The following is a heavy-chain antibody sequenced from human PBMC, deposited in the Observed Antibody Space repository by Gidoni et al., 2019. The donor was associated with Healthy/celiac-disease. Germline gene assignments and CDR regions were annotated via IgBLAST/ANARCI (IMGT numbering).Heavy chain of an antibody. CDR1: GGSISRSSYY. CDR2: IYYSGST. Sequence: QLQLQESGPGLVMPSETLSLTCTVSGGSISRSSYYWGWIRQPPGKGLEWIGSIYYSGSTYYNPSLTSRVTLSVDTSKNQFPLKLSSVTAADTAVYYCARPYGSGSTPIHWFDPWGQGTLVTVSS. CDR3: ARPYGSGSTPIHWFDP. J-gene: IGHJ5*02. D-gene: IGHD3-10*01. V-gene: IGHV4-39*01.